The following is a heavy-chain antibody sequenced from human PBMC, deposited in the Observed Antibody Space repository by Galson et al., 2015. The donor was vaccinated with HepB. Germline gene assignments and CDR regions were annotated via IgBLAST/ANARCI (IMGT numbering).Heavy chain of an antibody. CDR1: SGSISSTYYY. D-gene: IGHD3-10*01. CDR3: ARGHQYYYGSGSSAKGFKEGYYYYYMDV. CDR2: MYYSGST. V-gene: IGHV4-39*01. Sequence: SETLSLTCTVSSGSISSTYYYWGWIRQPPGKGLEWIGTMYYSGSTYYNPSLKSRVTIPVGTSKNQFSLNLTSVTAADTAVYYCARGHQYYYGSGSSAKGFKEGYYYYYMDVWGKGTTVTVSS. J-gene: IGHJ6*03.